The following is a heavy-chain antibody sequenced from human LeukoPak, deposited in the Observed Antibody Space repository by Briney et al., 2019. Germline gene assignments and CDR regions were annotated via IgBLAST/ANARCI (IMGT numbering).Heavy chain of an antibody. CDR2: INQDGSEK. Sequence: GGSLRLSRAASGFTFSSYWMNWVRQAPGKGLEWVANINQDGSEKYYVDSVKGRFTISRDNAQNSLYVQMNSLRAEDTAVYYCATNVGWFRYYYGMDVWGKGTTVTVSS. J-gene: IGHJ6*04. CDR1: GFTFSSYW. D-gene: IGHD3/OR15-3a*01. V-gene: IGHV3-7*03. CDR3: ATNVGWFRYYYGMDV.